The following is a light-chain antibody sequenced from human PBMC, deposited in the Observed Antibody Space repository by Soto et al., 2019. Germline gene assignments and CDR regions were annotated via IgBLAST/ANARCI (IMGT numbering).Light chain of an antibody. CDR1: TSNIGSYNL. V-gene: IGLV2-23*01. J-gene: IGLJ2*01. CDR2: EGS. CDR3: CSYAGSNRVV. Sequence: QSALSQVASVSGSPGQSITISCTGTTSNIGSYNLVSWYQQHPGKAPQLLIYEGSERPSGVSNRFSGSKSGNTASLTISGLQAEDEADYYCCSYAGSNRVVFGGGTKLTVL.